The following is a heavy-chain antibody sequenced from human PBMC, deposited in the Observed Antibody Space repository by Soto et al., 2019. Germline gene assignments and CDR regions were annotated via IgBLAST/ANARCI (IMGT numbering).Heavy chain of an antibody. V-gene: IGHV6-1*01. CDR2: TYYRSKWNN. J-gene: IGHJ5*02. Sequence: PSQTLSLTCAISGDSVSSNSVAWNWIRQSPSRGLEWLGRTYYRSKWNNDYAVSVKSRITIKPDTSKNQFSLQLNSVTPEDTALYYCTRDRYSSTWNNWFDPWGKGTLVTVSS. CDR1: GDSVSSNSVA. CDR3: TRDRYSSTWNNWFDP. D-gene: IGHD6-13*01.